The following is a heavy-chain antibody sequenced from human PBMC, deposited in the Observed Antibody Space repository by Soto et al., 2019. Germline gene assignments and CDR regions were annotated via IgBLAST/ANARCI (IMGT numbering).Heavy chain of an antibody. CDR3: AKEGAYSYGFSVYLNAKGGYGMDV. V-gene: IGHV3-30*18. CDR1: GFTFSSYG. D-gene: IGHD5-18*01. CDR2: ISYDGSNK. Sequence: QVQLVESGGGVVQPGRSLRLSCAASGFTFSSYGMHWVRQAPGKGLEWVAVISYDGSNKYYADSVKGRFTISRDNSKNTLYMQMNDLRAEDKAVYYCAKEGAYSYGFSVYLNAKGGYGMDVWGQGTTVTVFS. J-gene: IGHJ6*02.